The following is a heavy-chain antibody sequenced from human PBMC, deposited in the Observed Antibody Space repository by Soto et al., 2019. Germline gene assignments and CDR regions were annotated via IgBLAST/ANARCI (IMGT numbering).Heavy chain of an antibody. J-gene: IGHJ5*02. CDR1: GGTFSSYA. Sequence: AVKVSCKASGGTFSSYAISWVRQAPGQGLEWMGGIIPIFGTANYAQKFQGRVTITADKSTSTAYMELSSLRSEDTAVYYCAREYNWNDGNWFDPWGQGPLVTVSS. CDR2: IIPIFGTA. V-gene: IGHV1-69*06. CDR3: AREYNWNDGNWFDP. D-gene: IGHD1-20*01.